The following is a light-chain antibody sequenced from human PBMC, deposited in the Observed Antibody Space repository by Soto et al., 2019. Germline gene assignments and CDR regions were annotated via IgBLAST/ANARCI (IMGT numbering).Light chain of an antibody. CDR1: QSISSW. J-gene: IGKJ4*01. Sequence: DIQMTQSPSTLSASVGDRVTITCRASQSISSWLAWYQQKPGKAPKLLIYKASTLESGVPSRFSGSGSGTEFTLTISSLQPDDFATYYCQQYNYYSPLTFGGGTKVEIK. CDR3: QQYNYYSPLT. CDR2: KAS. V-gene: IGKV1-5*03.